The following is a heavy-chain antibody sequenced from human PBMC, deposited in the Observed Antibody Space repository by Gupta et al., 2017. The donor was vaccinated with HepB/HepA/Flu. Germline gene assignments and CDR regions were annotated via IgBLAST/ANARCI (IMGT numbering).Heavy chain of an antibody. J-gene: IGHJ6*03. V-gene: IGHV1-8*03. Sequence: QVQLVQSGAEVKKPGASVKVPCKASGYTFTSYDINWVRQATGQGLEWMGWMNPNSGNTGYAQKFQGRVTITRNTSISTAYMELSSLRSEDTAVYYCAREEKYQLLSYYYYYMDVWGKGTTVTVSS. CDR3: AREEKYQLLSYYYYYMDV. CDR2: MNPNSGNT. CDR1: GYTFTSYD. D-gene: IGHD2-2*01.